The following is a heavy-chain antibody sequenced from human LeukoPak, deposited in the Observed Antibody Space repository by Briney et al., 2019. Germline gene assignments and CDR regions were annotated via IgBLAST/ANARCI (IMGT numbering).Heavy chain of an antibody. V-gene: IGHV3-30*02. CDR1: GFTFSSYG. CDR3: ASSYYYDSSGYPFDY. Sequence: GGSLRLSCAASGFTFSSYGMHWVRQAPGKGLEWVAFIRYDGSNKYYADSVKGRFTISRDNAKSSLYLQMNSLRAEDTALYYCASSYYYDSSGYPFDYWGQGTLVTVSS. CDR2: IRYDGSNK. J-gene: IGHJ4*02. D-gene: IGHD3-22*01.